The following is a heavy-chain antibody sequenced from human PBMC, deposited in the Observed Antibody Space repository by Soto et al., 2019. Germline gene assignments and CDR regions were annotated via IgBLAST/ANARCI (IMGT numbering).Heavy chain of an antibody. Sequence: SETLSLTCAVSGYSISSGYYWGWIRQPPGKGLEWIGSIYHSGSTYCNPSLKSRVTISVDTSKNQFSLKLSSVTAADTAVYYCARDGGGMVIVPVAAFDIWGQGTMVTVSS. D-gene: IGHD2-8*02. V-gene: IGHV4-38-2*02. CDR2: IYHSGST. J-gene: IGHJ3*02. CDR3: ARDGGGMVIVPVAAFDI. CDR1: GYSISSGYY.